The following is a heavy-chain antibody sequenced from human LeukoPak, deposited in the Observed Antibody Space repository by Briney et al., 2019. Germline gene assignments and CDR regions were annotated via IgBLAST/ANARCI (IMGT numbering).Heavy chain of an antibody. CDR2: IYYSGST. CDR1: GGSISSGSYY. V-gene: IGHV4-61*10. CDR3: ARAGRGYNYGFVPSEVDYYYYYMDV. Sequence: PSETLSLTCTVSGGSISSGSYYWSWIRQPAGKGLEWIGYIYYSGSTNYNPSLKRRVTISLDTSKNQFSLKLSSVTAADTAVYYCARAGRGYNYGFVPSEVDYYYYYMDVWGKGTTVTVSS. J-gene: IGHJ6*03. D-gene: IGHD5-18*01.